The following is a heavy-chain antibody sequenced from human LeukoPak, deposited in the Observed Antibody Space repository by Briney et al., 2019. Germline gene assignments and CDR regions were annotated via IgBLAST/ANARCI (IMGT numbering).Heavy chain of an antibody. J-gene: IGHJ4*02. CDR1: GFTYNLSA. CDR3: AKGLQQWLRGDFDY. D-gene: IGHD5-12*01. Sequence: GVCLRLFRAASGFTYNLSAMSGVSQAPGKGLEWVSTISSSGDRTYYADTVKGRFTISRDNSKNTLHLQMNSLRAEDTAVYYCAKGLQQWLRGDFDYWGQGTLVTVSS. V-gene: IGHV3-23*01. CDR2: ISSSGDRT.